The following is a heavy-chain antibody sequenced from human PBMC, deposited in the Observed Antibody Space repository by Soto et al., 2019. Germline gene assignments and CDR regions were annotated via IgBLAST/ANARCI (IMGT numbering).Heavy chain of an antibody. J-gene: IGHJ2*01. CDR1: DFPFRGYA. CDR3: ARPLWRDDYNWGYFDL. V-gene: IGHV3-30*04. D-gene: IGHD4-4*01. CDR2: ISYDGRNK. Sequence: QVQLVESGGGVVQPGRPLRPSWPAPDFPFRGYAMPWARQAPGKGLGWGAVISYDGRNKYYAASVKGRFTISRDNSKNTLYLQMNSLRAEDTAVYYCARPLWRDDYNWGYFDLWGRGTLVTVSS.